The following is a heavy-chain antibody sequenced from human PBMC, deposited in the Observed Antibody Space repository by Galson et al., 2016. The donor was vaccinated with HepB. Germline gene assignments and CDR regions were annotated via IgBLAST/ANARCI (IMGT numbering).Heavy chain of an antibody. CDR1: GFTFSVSS. J-gene: IGHJ4*02. Sequence: SLRLSCAASGFTFSVSSIHWVRQASRGGLEWVGRIRSKTDNYATTYAESVKGRFTISRDDSKNTAYLQMNSPKTEDTAIYYCTRPMYDTTGSASGNFDYWGQGTLVTVSS. V-gene: IGHV3-73*01. CDR3: TRPMYDTTGSASGNFDY. CDR2: IRSKTDNYAT. D-gene: IGHD3-22*01.